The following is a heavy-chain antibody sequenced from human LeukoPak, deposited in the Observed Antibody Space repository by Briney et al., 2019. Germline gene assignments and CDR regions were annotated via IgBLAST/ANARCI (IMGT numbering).Heavy chain of an antibody. CDR2: ISSSSSTI. D-gene: IGHD3-10*01. V-gene: IGHV3-48*01. CDR1: GFTFSSYS. J-gene: IGHJ4*02. CDR3: AKDRTILDY. Sequence: PGGSLRLSCAASGFTFSSYSMNWVRQAPGKGLEWVSYISSSSSTIYYADSVKGRFTISRDNSKNTLYLQMNSLRAEDTAVYYCAKDRTILDYWGQGTLVTVSS.